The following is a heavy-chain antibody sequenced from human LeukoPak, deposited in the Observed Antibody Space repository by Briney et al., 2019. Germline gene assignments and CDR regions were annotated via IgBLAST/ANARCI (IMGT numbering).Heavy chain of an antibody. Sequence: SETLSLTCAVYGGSFSGYYWSWIRHPPGKGLEWIGEINHSGSTNYNPSLKSRVTISVDTSKNQFSLKLSSVTAADTAVYYCARCTRRVAGTGRYYFDYWGQGTLVTVSS. CDR2: INHSGST. J-gene: IGHJ4*02. D-gene: IGHD6-19*01. V-gene: IGHV4-34*01. CDR3: ARCTRRVAGTGRYYFDY. CDR1: GGSFSGYY.